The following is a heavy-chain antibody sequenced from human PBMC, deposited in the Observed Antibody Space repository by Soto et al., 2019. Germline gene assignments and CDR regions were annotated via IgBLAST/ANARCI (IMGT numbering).Heavy chain of an antibody. CDR2: IYYSGST. CDR3: ARERVGATGWYFDL. CDR1: GGSISSYY. V-gene: IGHV4-59*01. D-gene: IGHD1-26*01. Sequence: QVQLQESGPGLVKPSETLSLTCTVSGGSISSYYWSWIRQPPGKGLEWIGYIYYSGSTNYNPSLKGPVTTSLDTSKNQSSLKPSSVTAADTAVYYCARERVGATGWYFDLWGRGTLVTVSS. J-gene: IGHJ2*01.